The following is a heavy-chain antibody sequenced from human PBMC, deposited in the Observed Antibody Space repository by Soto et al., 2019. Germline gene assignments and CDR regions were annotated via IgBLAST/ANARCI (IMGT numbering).Heavy chain of an antibody. CDR1: GYTFTSYA. Sequence: QVQLVQSGAEVKKPGASVKVSCKASGYTFTSYAMHWVRQAPGQRLEWMGWINAGNGNTKYSQKFQGRVTITRDTSASTAYMELSSLRSEDTAVYYCAGSVVSSGWYNYWGQGTLVTVSS. CDR2: INAGNGNT. D-gene: IGHD6-19*01. CDR3: AGSVVSSGWYNY. V-gene: IGHV1-3*01. J-gene: IGHJ4*02.